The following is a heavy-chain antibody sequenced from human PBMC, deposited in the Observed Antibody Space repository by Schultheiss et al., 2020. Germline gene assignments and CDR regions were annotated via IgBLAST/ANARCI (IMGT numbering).Heavy chain of an antibody. Sequence: WGSLRLSCAASGFTFSNYAMHWVRQAPGKGLEYVSAISSNGGSTYYADSVKGRFTISRDNSKNTLYLQMSSLRAEDMAVYYCWKVGRGAVRGDYWGQGNLVTVSS. CDR3: WKVGRGAVRGDY. CDR2: ISSNGGST. CDR1: GFTFSNYA. V-gene: IGHV3-64D*06. J-gene: IGHJ4*02. D-gene: IGHD3-10*01.